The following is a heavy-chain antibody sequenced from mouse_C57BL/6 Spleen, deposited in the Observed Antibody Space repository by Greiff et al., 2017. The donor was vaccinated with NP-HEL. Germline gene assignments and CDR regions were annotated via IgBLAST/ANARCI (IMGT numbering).Heavy chain of an antibody. CDR3: TSYYYGSSRYAMDY. V-gene: IGHV6-3*01. CDR1: GFTFSNSW. J-gene: IGHJ4*01. Sequence: EVQGVESGGGLVQPGGSMKLSCVASGFTFSNSWMNWVRQSPEKGLEWVAQIRLKSDNSATHYADSVKGRFTISRDDSKSSVYLQMNNLRAEDTGIYYCTSYYYGSSRYAMDYWGQGTSVTVSS. D-gene: IGHD1-1*01. CDR2: IRLKSDNSAT.